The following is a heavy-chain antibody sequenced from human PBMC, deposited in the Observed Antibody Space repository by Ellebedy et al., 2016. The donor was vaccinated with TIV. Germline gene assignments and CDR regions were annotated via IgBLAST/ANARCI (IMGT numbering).Heavy chain of an antibody. D-gene: IGHD5-24*01. CDR2: ISGSGCST. Sequence: PGGSLRLSCAASGFTFSSYAMSWVRQAPGKGLEWVSAISGSGCSTYYADSVKGRFTISRDNSKNTLYLQMNSLRADDTAVYYCAKGRDGYSNFDYWGQGTLVTVSS. CDR3: AKGRDGYSNFDY. CDR1: GFTFSSYA. V-gene: IGHV3-23*01. J-gene: IGHJ4*02.